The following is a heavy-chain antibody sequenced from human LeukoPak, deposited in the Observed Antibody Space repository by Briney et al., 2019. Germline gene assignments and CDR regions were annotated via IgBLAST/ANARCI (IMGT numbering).Heavy chain of an antibody. CDR3: AKPSLRFLEDAPEGDPFDI. CDR2: IGGRGGST. D-gene: IGHD3-3*01. J-gene: IGHJ3*02. V-gene: IGHV3-23*01. CDR1: GGSFSGYY. Sequence: ETLSLTCAVYGGSFSGYYWSWVRQAPGKGLEWVSTIGGRGGSTYYADTVMGRFTISRDNSKNTLYLQMNSLRAGDTAVYYCAKPSLRFLEDAPEGDPFDIWGQGTMVTVSS.